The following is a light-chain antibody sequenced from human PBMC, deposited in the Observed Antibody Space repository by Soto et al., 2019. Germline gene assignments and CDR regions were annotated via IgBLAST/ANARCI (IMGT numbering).Light chain of an antibody. J-gene: IGKJ5*01. CDR1: QSVRSY. CDR3: QQRANWPAT. CDR2: DAS. V-gene: IGKV3-11*01. Sequence: EIVLAQSPDTLSFSPGERVTLTCRASQSVRSYLAWYQQKPGQAPRLLIYDASNRATGIPARFSGSGSGTDFTLTISSLEPEDFAIYYCQQRANWPATFGQGTRLEIK.